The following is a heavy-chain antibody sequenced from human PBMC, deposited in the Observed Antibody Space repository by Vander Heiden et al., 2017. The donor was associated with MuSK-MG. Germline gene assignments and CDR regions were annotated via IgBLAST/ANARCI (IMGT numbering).Heavy chain of an antibody. CDR1: GFTASSNH. CDR2: IYSGSST. V-gene: IGHV3-53*02. J-gene: IGHJ6*03. D-gene: IGHD3-9*01. CDR3: ARAPYYDIGGYYYYYYMDV. Sequence: EVQLVETGGGLIQPGGSLRLPCAASGFTASSNHMSWARQAPGKGLEWVSVIYSGSSTYYADSVKGRFTISRDNSKNTLYLQMNSLRAEDTAVYYCARAPYYDIGGYYYYYYMDVWGKGTTVTVSS.